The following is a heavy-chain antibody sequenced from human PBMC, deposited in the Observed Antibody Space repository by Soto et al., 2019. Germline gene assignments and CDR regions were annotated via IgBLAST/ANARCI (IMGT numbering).Heavy chain of an antibody. D-gene: IGHD3-10*01. CDR1: GGAFIVSY. Sequence: PSEALSLTCAFYGGAFIVSYWSWIRQPPVKGLEWIGEINHSGSTNYNPSLTSRVTISVDTSKNQFSLKLSSVTAAATAVYYCARVSYYGSGSYLSYYYYMDVWGKGTTVT. V-gene: IGHV4-34*01. CDR3: ARVSYYGSGSYLSYYYYMDV. CDR2: INHSGST. J-gene: IGHJ6*03.